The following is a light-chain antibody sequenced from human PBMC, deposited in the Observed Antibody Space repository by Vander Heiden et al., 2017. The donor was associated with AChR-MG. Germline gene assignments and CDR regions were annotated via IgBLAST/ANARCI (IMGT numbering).Light chain of an antibody. CDR1: QSVSSY. Sequence: EIVLTQSPATLSLSPGERDTLSCRASQSVSSYLAWYQQKPGQAPRLLIYDASNRATGIPARFSGSGSGTDFTLTISSLEPEDFAVYYCQQRSNFLTFGGGTKVEIK. V-gene: IGKV3-11*01. CDR2: DAS. CDR3: QQRSNFLT. J-gene: IGKJ4*01.